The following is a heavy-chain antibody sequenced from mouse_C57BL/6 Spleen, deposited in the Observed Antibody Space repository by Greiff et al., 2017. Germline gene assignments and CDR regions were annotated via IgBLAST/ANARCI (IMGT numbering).Heavy chain of an antibody. J-gene: IGHJ3*01. Sequence: EVKLVESGGGLVKPGGSLKLSCAASGFTFSSYAMSWVRQTPEKRLAWVATISDGGSYTYYPDNVKGRFTISRDNAKNNLYLQMSHLKSEDTAMYYCAGITTVVGAYWGQGTLVTVSA. V-gene: IGHV5-4*03. CDR3: AGITTVVGAY. CDR1: GFTFSSYA. D-gene: IGHD1-1*01. CDR2: ISDGGSYT.